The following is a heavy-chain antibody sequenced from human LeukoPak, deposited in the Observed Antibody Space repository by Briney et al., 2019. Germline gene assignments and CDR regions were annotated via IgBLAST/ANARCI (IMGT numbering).Heavy chain of an antibody. D-gene: IGHD6-13*01. V-gene: IGHV3-66*01. J-gene: IGHJ2*01. CDR2: IYSGGST. CDR3: ATSPATGNIYFDL. Sequence: PGGSLRLSCAASGFTVSSNYMSWVRQAPGKGLEWVSVIYSGGSTYYADSVKGRFTISRDNSKNSLYLQMNSLRDEDTAVYYCATSPATGNIYFDLWGRGTLVTVSS. CDR1: GFTVSSNY.